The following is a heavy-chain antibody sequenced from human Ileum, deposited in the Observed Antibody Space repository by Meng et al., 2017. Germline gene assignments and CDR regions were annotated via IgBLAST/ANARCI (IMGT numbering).Heavy chain of an antibody. J-gene: IGHJ3*02. V-gene: IGHV3-11*04. CDR2: ISSSGSTI. D-gene: IGHD3-10*01. CDR3: ARDMRKRITMVRGRVDAFDI. Sequence: GESLKISCAASGFTFSDYYMSWIRQAPGKGLEWVSYISSSGSTIYYADSVKGRFTISRDNAKNSLYLQMNSLRAEDTAVYYCARDMRKRITMVRGRVDAFDIWGQGTMVTVSS. CDR1: GFTFSDYY.